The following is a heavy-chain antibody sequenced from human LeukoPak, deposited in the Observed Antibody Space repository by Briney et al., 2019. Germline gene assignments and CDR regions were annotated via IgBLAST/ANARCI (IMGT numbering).Heavy chain of an antibody. CDR3: AREGRYRYGYNEYHSYMDI. J-gene: IGHJ6*03. D-gene: IGHD5-24*01. V-gene: IGHV4-59*01. CDR2: IYYSGST. Sequence: SETLSLTCTVSGGSISSYYWSWIRQPPGKGLEWIGYIYYSGSTNYNPSLKSRVTISIDTSKNQFSLKLSSVTAAETAVYYCAREGRYRYGYNEYHSYMDIWGKGTTVTVSS. CDR1: GGSISSYY.